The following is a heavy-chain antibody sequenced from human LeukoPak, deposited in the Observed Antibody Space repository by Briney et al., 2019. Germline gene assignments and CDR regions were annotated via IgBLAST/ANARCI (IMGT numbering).Heavy chain of an antibody. V-gene: IGHV4-30-4*01. Sequence: SQTLSLTCTVSGGSISSGDYYWSWIRQPPGKGLEWIGYIYYSGSTYYNPSLKSRVTISVDTSKNQFSLKLSSVTAADTAVYHCARDRARYYYDSSGYPTLGYYYGMDVWGQGTTVTVSS. CDR2: IYYSGST. CDR3: ARDRARYYYDSSGYPTLGYYYGMDV. CDR1: GGSISSGDYY. J-gene: IGHJ6*02. D-gene: IGHD3-22*01.